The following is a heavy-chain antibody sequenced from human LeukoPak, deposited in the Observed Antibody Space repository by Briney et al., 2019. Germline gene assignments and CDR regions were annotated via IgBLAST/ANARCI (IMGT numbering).Heavy chain of an antibody. J-gene: IGHJ4*02. V-gene: IGHV3-53*01. CDR3: AKDRGPVRQLLA. D-gene: IGHD6-13*01. CDR1: GFAVGSNY. Sequence: GGSLRLSCVASGFAVGSNYMSWVRQAPGKGLEWVSLIYSGGAIRYADSVKGRFTISRDNSKNTLYLQMNSLRAEDTAVYYCAKDRGPVRQLLAWGQGTLVTVSS. CDR2: IYSGGAI.